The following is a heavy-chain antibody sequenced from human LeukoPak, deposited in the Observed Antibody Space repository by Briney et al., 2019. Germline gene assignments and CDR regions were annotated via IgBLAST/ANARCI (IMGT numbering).Heavy chain of an antibody. D-gene: IGHD2-2*01. J-gene: IGHJ5*02. CDR2: ISGSGGTT. CDR1: GFTFNSYA. CDR3: ARGGAPYCSSTSCYEDRFDP. Sequence: GGSLRLSCAASGFTFNSYAMSWVRQAPGKGLEWVSAISGSGGTTYSADSVKGRFTISRDNSKNTLYVQMNSLRAEDTAVYYCARGGAPYCSSTSCYEDRFDPWGQGTLVTVSS. V-gene: IGHV3-23*01.